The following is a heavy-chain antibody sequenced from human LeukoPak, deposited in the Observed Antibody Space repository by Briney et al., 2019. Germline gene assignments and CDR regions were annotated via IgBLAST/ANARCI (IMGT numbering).Heavy chain of an antibody. CDR2: ISYDGSNK. D-gene: IGHD2-2*01. CDR3: ARANLQLYIVVVPAAIANWFDP. J-gene: IGHJ5*02. V-gene: IGHV3-30-3*01. CDR1: GFTFSSYA. Sequence: GRSLRLSCAASGFTFSSYAMHWVRQAPGKGLEWVAVISYDGSNKYYADSVKGRFTISRDNSKNTLYLQMNSLRAEDTAVYYCARANLQLYIVVVPAAIANWFDPWGQGTLVTVSS.